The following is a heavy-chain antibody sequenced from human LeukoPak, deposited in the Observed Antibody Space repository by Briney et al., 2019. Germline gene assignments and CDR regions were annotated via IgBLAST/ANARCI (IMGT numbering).Heavy chain of an antibody. Sequence: GGSLRLSCAASGFTFSSYGMHWVRQAPGKGLEWVAVIWYDGSNKYYADSVKGRFTISRDNSKNTLYLQMNSLRAEDTAVYYCARDREWRRGRQYNWFDPWGQGTLVTVSS. D-gene: IGHD3-3*01. J-gene: IGHJ5*02. CDR2: IWYDGSNK. CDR1: GFTFSSYG. CDR3: ARDREWRRGRQYNWFDP. V-gene: IGHV3-33*01.